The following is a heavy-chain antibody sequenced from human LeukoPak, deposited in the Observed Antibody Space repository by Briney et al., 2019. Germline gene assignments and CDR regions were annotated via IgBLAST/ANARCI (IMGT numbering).Heavy chain of an antibody. D-gene: IGHD4-23*01. CDR1: GFTFSNYA. Sequence: PGGSLRLSCAASGFTFSNYAMHWVRQAPGKGLEWAAIISNDGNNKYYADSVKGRFTISRDNSKNTLYLQMKSLRADDTAVYYCARGFLGYGGTRSLDYWGQGTLVTVSS. CDR3: ARGFLGYGGTRSLDY. CDR2: ISNDGNNK. V-gene: IGHV3-30-3*01. J-gene: IGHJ4*02.